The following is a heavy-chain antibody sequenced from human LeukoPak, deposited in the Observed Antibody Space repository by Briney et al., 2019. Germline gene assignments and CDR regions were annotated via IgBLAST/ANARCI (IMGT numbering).Heavy chain of an antibody. D-gene: IGHD6-13*01. CDR2: ISWNSGSI. Sequence: GGSLRLSCAASGFTFDDYAMHWVRQAPGKGPEWVSGISWNSGSIGYADSVKGRFTISRDNAKNSLYLQMNSLRAEDTAVYYCARDHVYSSSWYLRGGSWFDPWGQGTLVTVSS. CDR3: ARDHVYSSSWYLRGGSWFDP. CDR1: GFTFDDYA. J-gene: IGHJ5*02. V-gene: IGHV3-9*01.